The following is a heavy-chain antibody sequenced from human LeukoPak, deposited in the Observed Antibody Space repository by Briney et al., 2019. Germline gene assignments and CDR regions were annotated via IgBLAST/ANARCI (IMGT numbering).Heavy chain of an antibody. CDR3: ARSGIAVAENYFDY. J-gene: IGHJ4*02. D-gene: IGHD6-19*01. Sequence: GGSLRLSCAASGFTFSNAYMSWVRQAPGKGLEWVSVIYSGGSTYYADSVKGRFTISRDNSKNTLYLQMNSLRAEDTAVYYCARSGIAVAENYFDYWGQGTLVTVSS. CDR2: IYSGGST. V-gene: IGHV3-53*01. CDR1: GFTFSNAY.